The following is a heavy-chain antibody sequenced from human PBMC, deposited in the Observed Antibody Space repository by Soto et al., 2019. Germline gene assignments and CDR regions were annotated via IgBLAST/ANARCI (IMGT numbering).Heavy chain of an antibody. J-gene: IGHJ6*02. CDR1: GFTFSTYA. CDR3: VKGQSSSWSQTGGMDV. CDR2: IDDSGVSR. V-gene: IGHV3-23*01. D-gene: IGHD2-2*01. Sequence: EVQLLESGGGLVQPGGSLRLSCAASGFTFSTYAMSWARQAPGKGLEWVAGIDDSGVSRYYADSVKGRLTISRDNSKNTLYLQMGSLRAEDTAVYYCVKGQSSSWSQTGGMDVWGQGTTVTVSS.